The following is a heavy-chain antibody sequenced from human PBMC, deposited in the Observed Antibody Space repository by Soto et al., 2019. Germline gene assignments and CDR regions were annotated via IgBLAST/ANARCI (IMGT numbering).Heavy chain of an antibody. CDR1: GYTFTSYG. Sequence: QVQLVQSGAEVKKPGASVKVSCKASGYTFTSYGISWVRQAPGQGLEWMGWISAYNGNTKYAQKLQGRVTMSTDTSRSAIYMQLRSMRSDDTAVYYCARVISHGLCDYWGQGTLVTVCS. V-gene: IGHV1-18*01. D-gene: IGHD5-18*01. J-gene: IGHJ4*02. CDR2: ISAYNGNT. CDR3: ARVISHGLCDY.